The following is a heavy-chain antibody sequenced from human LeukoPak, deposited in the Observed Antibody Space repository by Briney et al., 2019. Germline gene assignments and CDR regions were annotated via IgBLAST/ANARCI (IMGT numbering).Heavy chain of an antibody. Sequence: PGGSLRLSCAASGFTFSNYAMSWVRQAPGKGLEWVAVISYDGSNKYYADSVKGRFTISRDNSKNTLYLQMNSLRAEDTAVYYCAKAGIAVAGTADYWGQGTLVTVSS. CDR2: ISYDGSNK. CDR1: GFTFSNYA. D-gene: IGHD6-19*01. CDR3: AKAGIAVAGTADY. V-gene: IGHV3-30*18. J-gene: IGHJ4*02.